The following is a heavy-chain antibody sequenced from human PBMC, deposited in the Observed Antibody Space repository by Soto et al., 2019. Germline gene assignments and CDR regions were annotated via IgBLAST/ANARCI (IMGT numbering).Heavy chain of an antibody. CDR1: GYTFTNYG. CDR3: ARDPNYYDSSGLPPIAD. V-gene: IGHV1-18*01. CDR2: ISGFNGNT. J-gene: IGHJ4*01. D-gene: IGHD3-22*01. Sequence: ASVKVSCKASGYTFTNYGITWVRQAPGQGLEWMGWISGFNGNTHYAQKFQGRVTMTADTSTSTAYMELRSLTSDDTAVYYCARDPNYYDSSGLPPIADWGPGTLVTVS.